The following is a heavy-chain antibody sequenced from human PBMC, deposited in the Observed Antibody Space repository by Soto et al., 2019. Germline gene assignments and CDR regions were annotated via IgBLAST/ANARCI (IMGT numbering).Heavy chain of an antibody. Sequence: GGSLRLSCAASGFTFSSYSMNWVRQAPGKGLEWVSSISSSSSYIYYADSVKGRFTISRDNAKNSLYLQMNSLRAEDTAVYYCARDPGYSSGWYFGWFDPWGQGTLVTVSS. CDR3: ARDPGYSSGWYFGWFDP. CDR1: GFTFSSYS. CDR2: ISSSSSYI. D-gene: IGHD6-19*01. J-gene: IGHJ5*02. V-gene: IGHV3-21*01.